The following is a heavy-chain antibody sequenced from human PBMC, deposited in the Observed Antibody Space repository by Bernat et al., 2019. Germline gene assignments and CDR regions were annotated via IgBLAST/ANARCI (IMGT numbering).Heavy chain of an antibody. J-gene: IGHJ6*02. CDR3: ARLMTTHYYYGMDV. D-gene: IGHD3-16*01. V-gene: IGHV4-34*01. Sequence: QVQLQQWGAGLLKPSETLSLTCAVYGGSFSGYYWSWIRQPPGKGLEWIGEINHSGSTNYNPSLKSRVTISVDTSKNQFSLKLSSVTAADTAVYYCARLMTTHYYYGMDVWGQGTTVTVSS. CDR1: GGSFSGYY. CDR2: INHSGST.